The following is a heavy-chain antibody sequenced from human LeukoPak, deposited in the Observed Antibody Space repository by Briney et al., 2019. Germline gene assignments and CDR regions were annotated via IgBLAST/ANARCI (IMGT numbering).Heavy chain of an antibody. D-gene: IGHD3-9*01. CDR3: ASRLYYDILTGYHIRVDAFDI. Sequence: SETLSLTCAVSGGSISSSNWWSWVRQPPGKGLEWIGEIYHSGSTNYNPSLKSRVTISVDKSKNQFSLKLSSVTAADTAVYYCASRLYYDILTGYHIRVDAFDIWGQGTMVTVSS. J-gene: IGHJ3*02. CDR2: IYHSGST. V-gene: IGHV4-4*02. CDR1: GGSISSSNW.